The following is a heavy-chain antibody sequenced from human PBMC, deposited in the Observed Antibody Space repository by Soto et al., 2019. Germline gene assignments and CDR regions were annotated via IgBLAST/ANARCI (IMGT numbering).Heavy chain of an antibody. V-gene: IGHV6-1*01. Sequence: PSQTLSLTCAISGDSVSSNSAAWNWIRQSPSRGLEWLGRTYYRSKWYNDYAVSVKSRITINPDTSKNQFSLQLNSVTPEDSAVYYCARETIARILVLEWYNIDAFDIWGQGTMVTVSS. CDR2: TYYRSKWYN. D-gene: IGHD3-3*01. CDR1: GDSVSSNSAA. J-gene: IGHJ3*02. CDR3: ARETIARILVLEWYNIDAFDI.